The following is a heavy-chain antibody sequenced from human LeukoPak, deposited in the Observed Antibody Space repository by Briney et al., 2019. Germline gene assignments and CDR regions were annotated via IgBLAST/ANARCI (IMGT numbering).Heavy chain of an antibody. D-gene: IGHD3-22*01. V-gene: IGHV4-39*01. Sequence: SETLSLTCTVSGGSISSSSYYWGWIRQPPGKGLEWIGSIYYSESTYYNPSLKSRVTISVDTSKNQFSLKLSSVTAADTAVYYCARHWENGYYDSSGYPNYGMDVWGQGTTVTVSS. CDR1: GGSISSSSYY. CDR2: IYYSEST. CDR3: ARHWENGYYDSSGYPNYGMDV. J-gene: IGHJ6*02.